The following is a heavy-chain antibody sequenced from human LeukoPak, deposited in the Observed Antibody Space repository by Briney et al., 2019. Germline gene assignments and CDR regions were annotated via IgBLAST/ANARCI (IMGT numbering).Heavy chain of an antibody. CDR1: GFTFSDYT. V-gene: IGHV3-21*01. J-gene: IGHJ6*03. CDR2: ITGSSNYI. CDR3: ARRRRITMVRGVTENMDV. Sequence: GGSLRLSCAASGFTFSDYTINWVRQGPGKGLEWVSSITGSSNYIYYADSMRGRFTISRDNAKNSLYLQMNSLRAEDTAVYYCARRRRITMVRGVTENMDVWGKGTTVTVSS. D-gene: IGHD3-10*01.